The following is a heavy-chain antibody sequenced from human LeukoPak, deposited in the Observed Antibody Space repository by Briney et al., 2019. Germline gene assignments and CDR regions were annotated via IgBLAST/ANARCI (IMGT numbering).Heavy chain of an antibody. D-gene: IGHD2-15*01. Sequence: GGSLRPSCAASGSTFSSYAMHWVSQAPGKGMGWVTLILYDGSNKYYADSVKGRFTISSDNSKNTLYLQMNSLRAEDTAVYYCARDRRDIVVVVAATFWFDPWGQGTLVTVSS. V-gene: IGHV3-30*04. J-gene: IGHJ5*02. CDR1: GSTFSSYA. CDR2: ILYDGSNK. CDR3: ARDRRDIVVVVAATFWFDP.